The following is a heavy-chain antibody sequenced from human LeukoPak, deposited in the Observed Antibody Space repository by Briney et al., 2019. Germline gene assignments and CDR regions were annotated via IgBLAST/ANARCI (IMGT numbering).Heavy chain of an antibody. Sequence: ASVKVSCKASGYTFTSYYMHWVRQAPGQGLEWMGIINPSGGSTSYAQKFQGRVTITRNTSISTACMELSSLRSEDTAVYYCARGTRGKVYSSSFDYWGQGTLVTVSS. V-gene: IGHV1-46*01. CDR2: INPSGGST. J-gene: IGHJ4*02. D-gene: IGHD6-13*01. CDR1: GYTFTSYY. CDR3: ARGTRGKVYSSSFDY.